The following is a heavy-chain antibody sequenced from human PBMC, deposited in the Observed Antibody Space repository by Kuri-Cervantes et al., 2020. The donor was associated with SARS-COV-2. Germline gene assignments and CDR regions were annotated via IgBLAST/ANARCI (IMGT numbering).Heavy chain of an antibody. CDR3: ARDANYGSRLPRKFDY. CDR1: GFTFSSYS. D-gene: IGHD5-12*01. J-gene: IGHJ4*02. Sequence: GGSLRLSCAASGFTFSSYSMNWVRQAPGKGLEWVSYISSSSSTIYYADSVKGRFTISRDNAKNSLYLQMNSLRDEDTVVYYCARDANYGSRLPRKFDYWGQGTLVTVSS. CDR2: ISSSSSTI. V-gene: IGHV3-48*02.